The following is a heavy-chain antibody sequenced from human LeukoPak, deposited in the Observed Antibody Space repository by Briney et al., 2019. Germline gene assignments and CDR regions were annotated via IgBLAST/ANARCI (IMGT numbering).Heavy chain of an antibody. CDR3: ARGTSSWYPGDFDY. Sequence: ASVKVSCKASGYTFTSYDINWVRQATGQGREWMGWMNPNSGSTGYAQKYQGRVTMTRNTSISTAYMELSSLRSEDTAVYYCARGTSSWYPGDFDYWGQGTLVTVSS. J-gene: IGHJ4*02. D-gene: IGHD6-13*01. CDR1: GYTFTSYD. CDR2: MNPNSGST. V-gene: IGHV1-8*01.